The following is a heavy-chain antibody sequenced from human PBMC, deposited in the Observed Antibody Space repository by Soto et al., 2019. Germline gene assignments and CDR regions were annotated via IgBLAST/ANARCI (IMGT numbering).Heavy chain of an antibody. V-gene: IGHV4-34*01. CDR2: INHKGST. CDR3: ARGRRVDGSGSYFDY. CDR1: GGSFSGYY. J-gene: IGHJ4*02. Sequence: SETLSLTCAVYGGSFSGYYWSWIRQPPGKGLEWIGEINHKGSTNYNPSLKSRVTISEDTSKNQFSLNLSSVTAADTAVYYCARGRRVDGSGSYFDYCGQGTLVTVSS. D-gene: IGHD3-10*01.